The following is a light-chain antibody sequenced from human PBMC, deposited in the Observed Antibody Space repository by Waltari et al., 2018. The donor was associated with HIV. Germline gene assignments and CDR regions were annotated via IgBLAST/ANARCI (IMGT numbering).Light chain of an antibody. J-gene: IGKJ4*01. V-gene: IGKV2-28*01. CDR3: MQALQRPLT. CDR1: RSLLEPTGYDF. Sequence: DIVMTQSPLALVVTPGEQASLSCRSSRSLLEPTGYDFLRWYVRKPGPSPLLLLILPSKRASGVPDRFSGSGSGTDTTLRISSVEAEDVGVYYCMQALQRPLTFGGGTKVEIK. CDR2: LPS.